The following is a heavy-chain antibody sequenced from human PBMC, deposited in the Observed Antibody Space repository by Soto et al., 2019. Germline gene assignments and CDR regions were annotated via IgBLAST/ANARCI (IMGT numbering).Heavy chain of an antibody. CDR3: TTLRLDP. Sequence: QVQLVQSGSEVKKPGASVKVSCQASGYTFTALYMNWVRQAPGQGLEWMGWVNPNTGVTKYAQKFQGRVTMTRDTSINTAYMELSGLTSDDTAVYYCTTLRLDPWGQGTLVTVS. J-gene: IGHJ5*02. V-gene: IGHV1-2*02. CDR2: VNPNTGVT. CDR1: GYTFTALY. D-gene: IGHD3-9*01.